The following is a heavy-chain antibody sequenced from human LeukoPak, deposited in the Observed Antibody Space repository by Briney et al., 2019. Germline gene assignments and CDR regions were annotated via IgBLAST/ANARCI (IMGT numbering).Heavy chain of an antibody. D-gene: IGHD1-26*01. CDR2: ISFDGSNQ. J-gene: IGHJ4*02. CDR1: GFTFSGYG. V-gene: IGHV3-30*18. Sequence: GGSLRLSCAASGFTFSGYGMHWVRQAPGKGLEWVALISFDGSNQYYADSVKGRFTISRDNSKNTLYLQMSSLRAEDTAVYYCAKPPEVGATVGYFDYGGQGTLVTVSS. CDR3: AKPPEVGATVGYFDY.